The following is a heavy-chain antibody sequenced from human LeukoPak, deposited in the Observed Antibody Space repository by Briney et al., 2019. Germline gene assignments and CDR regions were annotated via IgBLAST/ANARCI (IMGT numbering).Heavy chain of an antibody. V-gene: IGHV3-23*01. J-gene: IGHJ4*02. D-gene: IGHD5-12*01. CDR1: GFTFSSYD. Sequence: GGSLRLSCAASGFTFSSYDMNWVRQAPGKGLEWVSTIIASSGSTFYADSVKGRFTISKDTSKNTLYLHMNSLRADDTAVYYCAKGGYDYVEVAYFDQWGQGTLVTVSS. CDR3: AKGGYDYVEVAYFDQ. CDR2: IIASSGST.